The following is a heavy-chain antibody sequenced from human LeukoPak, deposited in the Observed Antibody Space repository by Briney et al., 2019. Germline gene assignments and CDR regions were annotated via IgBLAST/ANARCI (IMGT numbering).Heavy chain of an antibody. CDR3: ARGWGFGSIDY. J-gene: IGHJ4*02. D-gene: IGHD7-27*01. V-gene: IGHV1-2*02. CDR2: ISPSSGGT. Sequence: ASVKVSCKASGYIFTDYYMHWVRQAPGQGLEWMGWISPSSGGTNYAQKFQGRVTMTRDTSISTAYMELSSLRSDDTAVYYCARGWGFGSIDYWGQGTLVTVSS. CDR1: GYIFTDYY.